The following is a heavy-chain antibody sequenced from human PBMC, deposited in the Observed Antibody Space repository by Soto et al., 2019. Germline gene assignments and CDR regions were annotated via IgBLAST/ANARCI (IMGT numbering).Heavy chain of an antibody. V-gene: IGHV4-30-4*01. CDR1: GGSISSGDYY. CDR3: ARSHLYYDSSGYYLLDRYYFDY. CDR2: IYYSGST. D-gene: IGHD3-22*01. Sequence: QVQLQESGPGLVKPSQTLSLTCTVSGGSISSGDYYWSWIRQPPGKGLEWIGYIYYSGSTYYNPSLKSRVTISVDTSKNQFSLKLSSVTAADTAVYYCARSHLYYDSSGYYLLDRYYFDYWGQGTLVTVSS. J-gene: IGHJ4*02.